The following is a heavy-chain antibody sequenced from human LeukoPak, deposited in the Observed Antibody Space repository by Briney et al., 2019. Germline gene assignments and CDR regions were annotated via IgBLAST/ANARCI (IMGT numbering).Heavy chain of an antibody. CDR2: MNPNRGNT. D-gene: IGHD6-13*01. CDR3: ARGAAAHDAFDI. CDR1: GYTFTSYD. Sequence: GASVKVSCKASGYTFTSYDINWVRQATGQGLEWMGWMNPNRGNTGYAQKFQGRVTITRNTSISTAYMELSSLRSEDTAVYYCARGAAAHDAFDIWGQGTMVTVSS. V-gene: IGHV1-8*03. J-gene: IGHJ3*02.